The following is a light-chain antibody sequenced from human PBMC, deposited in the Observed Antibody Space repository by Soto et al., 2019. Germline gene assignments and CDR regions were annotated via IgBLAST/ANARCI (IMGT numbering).Light chain of an antibody. J-gene: IGLJ1*01. CDR3: SSYTSTRTDV. CDR2: DVN. V-gene: IGLV2-14*01. Sequence: QSALTQPASVSGSPGQSITISCTGTSSDVGGYNFVSWYQQHPGKAPKLMIYDVNNRPSGVSNRFSGSKSGNTASLTISGLRAEDEADYYCSSYTSTRTDVFGTGTKVTVL. CDR1: SSDVGGYNF.